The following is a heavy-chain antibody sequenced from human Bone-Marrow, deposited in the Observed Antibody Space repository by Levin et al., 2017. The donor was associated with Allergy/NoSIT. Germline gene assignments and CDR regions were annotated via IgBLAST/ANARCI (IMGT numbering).Heavy chain of an antibody. CDR2: ISWNSGSI. CDR1: GFTFDDYA. D-gene: IGHD6-13*01. Sequence: GGSLRLSCAASGFTFDDYAMHWVRQAPGKGLEWVSGISWNSGSIGYADSVKGRFTISRDNAKNSLYLQMNSLRAEDTALYYCAKDRGVAAAPYGMDVWGQGTTVTVSS. V-gene: IGHV3-9*01. CDR3: AKDRGVAAAPYGMDV. J-gene: IGHJ6*02.